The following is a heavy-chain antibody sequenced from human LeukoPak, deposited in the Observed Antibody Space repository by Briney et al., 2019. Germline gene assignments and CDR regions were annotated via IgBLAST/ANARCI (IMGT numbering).Heavy chain of an antibody. J-gene: IGHJ5*02. V-gene: IGHV4-39*07. D-gene: IGHD5-12*01. Sequence: SETLSLTCTVSGGSISSSSYYWGWIRQPPGKGLEWIGSIFYSGSTYYNPSLKSRVTISVDTSKNQFSLKLSSVTAADTAVYYCAGIVATTKRWFDPWGQGTLVTVSS. CDR3: AGIVATTKRWFDP. CDR2: IFYSGST. CDR1: GGSISSSSYY.